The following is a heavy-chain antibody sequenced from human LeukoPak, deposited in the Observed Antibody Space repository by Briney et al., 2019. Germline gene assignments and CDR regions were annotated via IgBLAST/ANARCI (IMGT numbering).Heavy chain of an antibody. D-gene: IGHD3-10*01. CDR3: ASWVRGGGKDWFDP. Sequence: SETLSLTCTVSGGSISSHHWSWIRQPPGKGLEWIGYMYNSGSTNYNPSLKSRVTISVDTSKNQFSLKLSSVTAADTAVYYCASWVRGGGKDWFDPWGQGTLVTVSS. V-gene: IGHV4-59*11. J-gene: IGHJ5*02. CDR2: MYNSGST. CDR1: GGSISSHH.